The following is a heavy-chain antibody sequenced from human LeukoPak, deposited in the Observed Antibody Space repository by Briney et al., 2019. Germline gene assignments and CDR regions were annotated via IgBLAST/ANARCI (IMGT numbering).Heavy chain of an antibody. V-gene: IGHV1-69*05. Sequence: GSSVKVSCKASGGTVSSYAISWVRQAPGQGLEWMGRIIPIFGTANYAQKFKGRVTITTDESTSTAYMELSSLRSEDTAVYYCARGRYYDSSGYYKSLYYYYYYMDVWGKGTTVTVSS. D-gene: IGHD3-22*01. CDR2: IIPIFGTA. CDR1: GGTVSSYA. J-gene: IGHJ6*03. CDR3: ARGRYYDSSGYYKSLYYYYYYMDV.